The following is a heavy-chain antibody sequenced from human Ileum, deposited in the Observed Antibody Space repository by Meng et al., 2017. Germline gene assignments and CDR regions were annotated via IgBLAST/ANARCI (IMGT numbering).Heavy chain of an antibody. J-gene: IGHJ5*02. V-gene: IGHV4-59*13. CDR2: SHHSRNA. CDR1: DDSISTYY. D-gene: IGHD3-10*01. CDR3: ARDTYYSPSGSYYEDWFGP. Sequence: SETLSLTCTVSDDSISTYYWSWVRQPPGKGLEWIGHSHHSRNANYNPSLKSRVSISVDASKNQFSLKMNSVTAADTAVYFCARDTYYSPSGSYYEDWFGPWGRGTLVTVPQ.